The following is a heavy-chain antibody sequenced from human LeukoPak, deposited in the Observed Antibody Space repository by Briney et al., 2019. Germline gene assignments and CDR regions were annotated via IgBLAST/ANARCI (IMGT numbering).Heavy chain of an antibody. CDR1: GGTFSSYG. V-gene: IGHV1-18*01. D-gene: IGHD6-13*01. CDR3: ARDQRVVAAAGTNSLY. J-gene: IGHJ4*02. CDR2: ISAYNGNT. Sequence: ASVKVSCKASGGTFSSYGISWVRQAPGQGLEWMGWISAYNGNTNYAQKLQGRVTMTTDTSTSTAYMELRSLRSDDTAVYYCARDQRVVAAAGTNSLYWGQGTLVTVSS.